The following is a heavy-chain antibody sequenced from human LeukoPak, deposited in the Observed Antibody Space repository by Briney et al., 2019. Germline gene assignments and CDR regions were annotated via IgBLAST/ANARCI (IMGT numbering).Heavy chain of an antibody. CDR2: ISSSSSYI. D-gene: IGHD2-15*01. V-gene: IGHV3-21*05. J-gene: IGHJ5*02. CDR3: ARDFGGYCSGGSCYPGTFDP. Sequence: PGGSLRLSCAASGFTFSSYEMNWVRQAPGKGLEWVSYISSSSSYIYYADSVKGRFTISRDNAKNSLYLQMNSLRAEDTAVYYCARDFGGYCSGGSCYPGTFDPWGQGTLVTVSS. CDR1: GFTFSSYE.